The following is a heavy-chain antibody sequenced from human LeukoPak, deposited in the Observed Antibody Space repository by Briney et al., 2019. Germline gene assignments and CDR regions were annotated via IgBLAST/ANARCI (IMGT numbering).Heavy chain of an antibody. Sequence: GGSLRLSCAASGFTFSAYSMTWVRQAPGRGLEWVSSISSSTSFIYYADSVKGRFTISRDNVKNSLYLQMNSLRAEDTAVYYCAPDYYGSESRWFDPWGQGTLVTVSS. V-gene: IGHV3-21*01. J-gene: IGHJ5*02. CDR1: GFTFSAYS. CDR3: APDYYGSESRWFDP. D-gene: IGHD3-10*01. CDR2: ISSSTSFI.